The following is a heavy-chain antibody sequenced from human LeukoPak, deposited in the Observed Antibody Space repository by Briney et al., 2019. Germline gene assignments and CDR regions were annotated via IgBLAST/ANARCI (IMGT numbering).Heavy chain of an antibody. V-gene: IGHV4-30-2*01. J-gene: IGHJ4*02. Sequence: PSQTLSLTCAVSGGSISSGGYSWSWIRQPPGKGLEWIGYIYHSGSTYYNPSLKSRVTISVDRSKNQFSLKLSSVTAADTAVYYCARDASMVRGVPRIWGQGTLVTVSS. CDR2: IYHSGST. D-gene: IGHD3-10*01. CDR3: ARDASMVRGVPRI. CDR1: GGSISSGGYS.